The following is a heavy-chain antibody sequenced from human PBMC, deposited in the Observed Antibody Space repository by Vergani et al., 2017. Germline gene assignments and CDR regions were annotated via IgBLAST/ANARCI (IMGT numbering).Heavy chain of an antibody. CDR1: GFTFSSHG. J-gene: IGHJ5*01. Sequence: QVQLVESEGGVVQPGRSLTLSCVASGFTFSSHGMHWVRRAPGKGLEWVAVIWYDGSNKYYGDSVKGRFTISRDNSKNTLYLQMNSLRVEDTAVYYCASGGNEKRPDSWGQGTLVTVSS. V-gene: IGHV3-33*01. CDR2: IWYDGSNK. CDR3: ASGGNEKRPDS. D-gene: IGHD3-16*01.